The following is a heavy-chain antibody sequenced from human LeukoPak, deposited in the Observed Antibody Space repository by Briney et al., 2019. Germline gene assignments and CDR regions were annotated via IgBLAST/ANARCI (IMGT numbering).Heavy chain of an antibody. J-gene: IGHJ6*02. CDR1: RFTFSSYS. CDR3: ASGGMDV. CDR2: ISSSSSTI. V-gene: IGHV3-48*01. Sequence: GGSLRLSSAASRFTFSSYSMNWVRQAPGKGLECVSYISSSSSTIYYADSVKVRFTISRDNAKNSLYLQMNSLRAEDTAVHYCASGGMDVWGQGTTVTVSS.